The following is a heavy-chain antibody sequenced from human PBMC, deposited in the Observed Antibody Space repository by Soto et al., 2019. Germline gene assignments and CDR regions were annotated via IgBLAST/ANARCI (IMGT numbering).Heavy chain of an antibody. CDR1: GDSVSSNSAA. Sequence: QVQLQQSGPGLVKPSQTLSLTCAISGDSVSSNSAAWNWIRQSPSRGLEWLGRTSYRSKWYNDYAVSVKSRISTTPDTSKNQFSLQLNSVTPEDTAVYYCARGWGLYSTSWYRFDPWGQGTLVTVSS. J-gene: IGHJ5*02. CDR3: ARGWGLYSTSWYRFDP. CDR2: TSYRSKWYN. V-gene: IGHV6-1*01. D-gene: IGHD6-13*01.